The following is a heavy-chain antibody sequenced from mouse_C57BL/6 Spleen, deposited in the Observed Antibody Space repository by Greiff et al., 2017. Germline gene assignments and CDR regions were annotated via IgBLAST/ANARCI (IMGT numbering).Heavy chain of an antibody. D-gene: IGHD3-1*01. CDR1: YFAFMASA. Sequence: LHQSGAELVRPGSSVKLSCKDSYFAFMASAMHWVKQRPGHGLAWIGSFTMYRYSTEYSENFKGKATLTANTSSSTAYMELSSLTSEVSAVYYCAKEGSGGFSYWGQGTLVTVSA. J-gene: IGHJ3*01. V-gene: IGHV1-49*01. CDR2: FTMYRYST. CDR3: AKEGSGGFSY.